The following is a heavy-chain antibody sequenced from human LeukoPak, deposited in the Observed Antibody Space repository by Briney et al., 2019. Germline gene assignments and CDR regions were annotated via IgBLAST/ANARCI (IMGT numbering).Heavy chain of an antibody. CDR1: GFTFSSYG. J-gene: IGHJ4*02. CDR3: ARDRPEGVGFDY. Sequence: GGSLRLSCAASGFTFSSYGMHWVRQAPGKGLEWVAVIWYDGSNKYYADSVKGRFTISRDNPKNTLYLQMNSLRAEDTAVYYCARDRPEGVGFDYWGQGTLVTVSS. CDR2: IWYDGSNK. V-gene: IGHV3-33*01.